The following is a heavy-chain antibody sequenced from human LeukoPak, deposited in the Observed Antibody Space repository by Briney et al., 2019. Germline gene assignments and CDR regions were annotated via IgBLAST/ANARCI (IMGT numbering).Heavy chain of an antibody. D-gene: IGHD1-7*01. Sequence: SETLSLTCTVSGGSISSGSYYWSWIRQPAGKGLEWIGRIYTSGSTNYNPSLKSRVTISVDTSKNQFSLKLSSVTAADTAVYYCARENWNYDRIRPFDAFDIWGQGTMVTVSS. CDR2: IYTSGST. CDR1: GGSISSGSYY. V-gene: IGHV4-61*02. J-gene: IGHJ3*02. CDR3: ARENWNYDRIRPFDAFDI.